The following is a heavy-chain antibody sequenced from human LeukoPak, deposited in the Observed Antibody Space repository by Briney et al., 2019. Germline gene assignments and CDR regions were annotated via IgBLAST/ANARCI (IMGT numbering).Heavy chain of an antibody. J-gene: IGHJ4*02. CDR3: TRNAAYCLDF. CDR1: GGSISTYY. Sequence: PSETLSLTCTVSGGSISTYYWSWIRQPPGKGLEWVGNIYYSGSTIYNPSLKSRVTMSVDTSKNQFSLNLTSVTAADTAVYYCTRNAAYCLDFWGQGTPVTVSS. D-gene: IGHD2-21*01. CDR2: IYYSGST. V-gene: IGHV4-59*01.